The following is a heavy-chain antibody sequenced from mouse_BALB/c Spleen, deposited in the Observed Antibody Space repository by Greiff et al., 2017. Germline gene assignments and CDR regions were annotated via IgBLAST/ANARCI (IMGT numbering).Heavy chain of an antibody. J-gene: IGHJ3*01. CDR2: IYPSDSYT. Sequence: QVQLQQPGAELVRPGASVKLSCKASGYTFTSYWINWVKQRPGQGLEWIGNIYPSDSYTNYNQKFKDKATLTVDKSSSTAYMQLSSPTSEDSAVYYCTTHYYGSSSFAYWGQGTLVTVSA. V-gene: IGHV1-69*02. CDR1: GYTFTSYW. CDR3: TTHYYGSSSFAY. D-gene: IGHD1-1*01.